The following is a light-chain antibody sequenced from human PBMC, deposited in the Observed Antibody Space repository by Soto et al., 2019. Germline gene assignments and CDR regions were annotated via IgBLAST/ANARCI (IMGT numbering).Light chain of an antibody. CDR3: QQYNSYPWT. CDR2: GAS. V-gene: IGKV3-15*01. Sequence: EIVMTQSPATLSVSPGERATLSCRASQSVSSNLAWYQQKPGQAPRLLIYGASTRATGIPARFSGSGSGTEFTLTISSLQSEDFATYNCQQYNSYPWTFGQGTKVEIK. J-gene: IGKJ1*01. CDR1: QSVSSN.